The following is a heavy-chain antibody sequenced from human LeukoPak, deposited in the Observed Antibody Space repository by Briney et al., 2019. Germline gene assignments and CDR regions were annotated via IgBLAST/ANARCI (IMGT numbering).Heavy chain of an antibody. CDR2: IYYTGTT. V-gene: IGHV4-39*01. Sequence: PSETLSLTCAVSGVSISTHNYYWGWIRQPPGKGLEWIGSIYYTGTTYYNPSLKSRVIISVDTSKNQFCLKMNFVTAADTAVYYCARPTTEATYRYFDIWGRGTPVTASS. CDR1: GVSISTHNYY. CDR3: ARPTTEATYRYFDI. D-gene: IGHD6-25*01. J-gene: IGHJ2*01.